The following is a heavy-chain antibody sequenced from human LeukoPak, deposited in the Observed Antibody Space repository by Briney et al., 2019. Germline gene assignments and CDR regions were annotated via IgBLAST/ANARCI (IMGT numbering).Heavy chain of an antibody. CDR3: ARGGRGSAAVVAPRSFDI. V-gene: IGHV3-53*01. D-gene: IGHD3-22*01. J-gene: IGHJ3*02. CDR2: IYTGGNS. CDR1: GFTVSSIH. Sequence: PGGSLRLSCAASGFTVSSIHMVWVRQAPGKGLEWVSVIYTGGNSYYADSVKGRFIISRDISKNTLYLQMNSLRAEDSALYYCARGGRGSAAVVAPRSFDIWGQGTMVTVSS.